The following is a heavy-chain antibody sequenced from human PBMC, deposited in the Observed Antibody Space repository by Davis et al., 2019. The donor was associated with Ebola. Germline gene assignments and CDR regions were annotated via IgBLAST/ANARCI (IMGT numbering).Heavy chain of an antibody. CDR2: ISSSSSYT. D-gene: IGHD2-2*01. J-gene: IGHJ6*04. CDR3: ARDSRVEDIVLVPAATGGMDV. Sequence: GGSLRLSCAASGFTFSDYYMSWIRQAPGKGLEWVSYISSSSSYTNYADSVKGRFTISRDNAKNSLYLRMNSLRAEDTAVYYCARDSRVEDIVLVPAATGGMDVWGKGTTVTVSS. V-gene: IGHV3-11*06. CDR1: GFTFSDYY.